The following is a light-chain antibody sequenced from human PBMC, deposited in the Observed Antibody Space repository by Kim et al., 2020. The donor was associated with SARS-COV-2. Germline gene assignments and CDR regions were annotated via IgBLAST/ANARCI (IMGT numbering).Light chain of an antibody. CDR3: GSRDSDNHLGL. V-gene: IGLV3-19*01. CDR2: DKN. CDR1: SLRFYY. J-gene: IGLJ2*01. Sequence: ALGQTVRITCKGDSLRFYYASWYQQKPGQAPMLIVYDKNNRPSGIPDRFSGSTSGSTASLTITGAQAEDEADYYCGSRDSDNHLGLFGGGTQLTVL.